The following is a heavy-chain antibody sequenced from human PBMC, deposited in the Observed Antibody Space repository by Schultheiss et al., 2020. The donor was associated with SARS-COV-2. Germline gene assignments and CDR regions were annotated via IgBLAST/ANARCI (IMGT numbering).Heavy chain of an antibody. D-gene: IGHD2-15*01. V-gene: IGHV3-23*01. CDR1: GFTFSSYA. J-gene: IGHJ6*02. CDR3: AKEYCSGGSCYPWYYYGMDV. Sequence: GGSLRLSCAASGFTFSSYAMSWVRQAPGKGLEWVSAISGSGGSTYYADSVKGRFTISRDNSKNTLYLQMNSLRAEDTAVYYCAKEYCSGGSCYPWYYYGMDVWGQGTTVTVSS. CDR2: ISGSGGST.